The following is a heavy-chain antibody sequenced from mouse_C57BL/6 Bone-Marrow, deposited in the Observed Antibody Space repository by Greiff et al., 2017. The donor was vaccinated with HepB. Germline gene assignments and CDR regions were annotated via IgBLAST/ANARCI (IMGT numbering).Heavy chain of an antibody. CDR2: IYPGDGDT. D-gene: IGHD1-1*01. V-gene: IGHV1-80*01. Sequence: QVQLQQSGAELVKPGASVKISCKASGYAFSSYWMNWVKQSPGKGLEWIGQIYPGDGDTNYNGKFKGKATLTADKSSSTAYMQLSSLTSEDSAVYFCARGRGNYGSTMDYWGQGTSVTVSS. J-gene: IGHJ4*01. CDR1: GYAFSSYW. CDR3: ARGRGNYGSTMDY.